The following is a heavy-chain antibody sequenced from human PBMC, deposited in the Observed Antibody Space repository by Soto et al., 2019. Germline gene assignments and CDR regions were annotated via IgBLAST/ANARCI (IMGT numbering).Heavy chain of an antibody. CDR2: IYYSGST. D-gene: IGHD3-9*01. CDR3: ARNRGYYDILTGYYKELNFDY. V-gene: IGHV4-39*01. J-gene: IGHJ4*02. CDR1: GGSISSSSYY. Sequence: ERLSITGPVSGGSISSSSYYWGWIRQPPGKGLEWMGSIYYSGSTYYNPSLKSRVTISVDTSKNQFSLKLSSVTAADTAVYYCARNRGYYDILTGYYKELNFDYWGQGTLVTGS.